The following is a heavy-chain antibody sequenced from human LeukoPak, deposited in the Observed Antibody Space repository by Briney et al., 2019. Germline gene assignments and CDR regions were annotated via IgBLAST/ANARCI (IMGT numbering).Heavy chain of an antibody. V-gene: IGHV5-51*01. J-gene: IGHJ5*01. Sequence: GESLQISCQGSGDGFTDFWIAWVRQKPGKGLEWMGVIYPKDSDTKYSQSFQGQVTISADKYIATVYLQWSSLEASDTAMYYCARRRITRFDSWGQGSLVTVCS. D-gene: IGHD1-14*01. CDR3: ARRRITRFDS. CDR1: GDGFTDFW. CDR2: IYPKDSDT.